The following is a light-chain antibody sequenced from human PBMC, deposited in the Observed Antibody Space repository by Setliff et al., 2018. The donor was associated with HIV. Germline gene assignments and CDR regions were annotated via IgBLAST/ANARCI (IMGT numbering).Light chain of an antibody. J-gene: IGKJ1*01. V-gene: IGKV3-20*01. CDR3: QQYANTFRT. Sequence: EIVLTQSPGTLSVSPGERATLSCRTSQSISSAYLAWYQQKAGQAPRLLIFGASTRATGIPDRFSGSGSGTDFTLTISRLEPEDFAVYYCQQYANTFRTFGQGTKVDIK. CDR2: GAS. CDR1: QSISSAY.